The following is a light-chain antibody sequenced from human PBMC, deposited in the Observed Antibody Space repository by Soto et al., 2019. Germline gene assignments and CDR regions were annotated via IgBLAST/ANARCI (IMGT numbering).Light chain of an antibody. CDR2: DAS. J-gene: IGKJ4*02. V-gene: IGKV3-15*01. Sequence: EIVMTQSPATLSVSPGEGATLSCKASQNVYNNLAWYQQRPGQPPRLLIYDASTRATGISARFSGSGYGTEFTLTISSRQSEDFEVYFCQQCRNWPLTFGGGTKVEIK. CDR3: QQCRNWPLT. CDR1: QNVYNN.